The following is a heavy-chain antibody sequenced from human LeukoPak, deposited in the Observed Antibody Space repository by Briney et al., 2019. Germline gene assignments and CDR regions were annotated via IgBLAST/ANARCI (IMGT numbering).Heavy chain of an antibody. CDR3: AGGMSSTGYYGYYYYYRMDV. J-gene: IGHJ6*02. V-gene: IGHV4-34*01. CDR2: INHSGST. D-gene: IGHD3-9*01. Sequence: PSETLSLTCAVYGGSFSGYYWSWIRQPPGRGLEWIGEINHSGSTNYNPSLKSRVTISVDTSKNQCSLKLSSVTAADTAVYYCAGGMSSTGYYGYYYYYRMDVWGQGTTVTVSS. CDR1: GGSFSGYY.